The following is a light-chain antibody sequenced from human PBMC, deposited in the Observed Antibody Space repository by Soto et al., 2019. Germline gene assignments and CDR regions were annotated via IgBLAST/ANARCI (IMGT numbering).Light chain of an antibody. CDR2: AAS. CDR3: QQSYTTAT. V-gene: IGKV1-39*01. Sequence: DLQMTQSPSSLSASVGDRVTITCRASQSISSYLNWYQQKPGKAPKLLIYAASSLQSGVPSRFSGSGSRTDFTLTISSLQPEDFATYYCQQSYTTATFGPGTKVDIK. J-gene: IGKJ3*01. CDR1: QSISSY.